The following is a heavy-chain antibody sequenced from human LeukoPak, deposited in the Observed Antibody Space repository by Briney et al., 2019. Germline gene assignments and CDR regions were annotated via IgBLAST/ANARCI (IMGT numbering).Heavy chain of an antibody. J-gene: IGHJ6*03. V-gene: IGHV1-18*01. Sequence: ASVKVSCKASGYTFTSYGISWVRQAPGQGLEWMGWISAYNGNANYAQKLQGRVTMTTDTSTSTAYMELRSLRSDDTAVYYCARDRGYSSGWYVPYYYYYYMDVWGKGTTVTVSS. CDR2: ISAYNGNA. CDR3: ARDRGYSSGWYVPYYYYYYMDV. D-gene: IGHD6-19*01. CDR1: GYTFTSYG.